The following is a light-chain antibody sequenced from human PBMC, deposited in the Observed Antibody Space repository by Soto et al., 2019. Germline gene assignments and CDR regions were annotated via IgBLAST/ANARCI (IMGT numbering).Light chain of an antibody. CDR3: TSYVGNNIWV. CDR2: EVT. J-gene: IGLJ3*02. CDR1: SSDVGAYNY. V-gene: IGLV2-8*01. Sequence: QSALTQPPSAFGSPGQSVTISCTGTSSDVGAYNYVSWYQQYPGKAPKLMIYEVTKRPSGVPDRFSGSKSGNTASLTVSGLQAEDEADYYCTSYVGNNIWVFGGGTKVTVL.